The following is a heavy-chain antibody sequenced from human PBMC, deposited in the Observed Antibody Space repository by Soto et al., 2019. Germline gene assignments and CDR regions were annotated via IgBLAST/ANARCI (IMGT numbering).Heavy chain of an antibody. D-gene: IGHD6-19*01. Sequence: QVQLRESGPGLVKPSQTLSLTCSVSGGSLSSGGYTWNWIRQHPVKGMQWLGYIFYSGPTFYNLSLKSRLTISLDTSKHQFSLTLTSVTAADAAVYYCARGVAVAGFDYWGQGILVTVSS. CDR2: IFYSGPT. CDR3: ARGVAVAGFDY. CDR1: GGSLSSGGYT. V-gene: IGHV4-31*03. J-gene: IGHJ4*02.